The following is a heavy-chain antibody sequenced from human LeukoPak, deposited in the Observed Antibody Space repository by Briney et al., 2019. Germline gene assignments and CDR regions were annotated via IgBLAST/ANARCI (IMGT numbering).Heavy chain of an antibody. CDR3: ARARRVYCSSTSCYGSAYDI. Sequence: SVKVSCKASGGTFSSYAISWVRQAPGQGLEWMGGIIPIFGTANYAQKFQGRVTITADESTSTAYMELSSLRSEDTAVYYCARARRVYCSSTSCYGSAYDIWGQGTMVTVSS. V-gene: IGHV1-69*13. CDR2: IIPIFGTA. J-gene: IGHJ3*02. D-gene: IGHD2-2*01. CDR1: GGTFSSYA.